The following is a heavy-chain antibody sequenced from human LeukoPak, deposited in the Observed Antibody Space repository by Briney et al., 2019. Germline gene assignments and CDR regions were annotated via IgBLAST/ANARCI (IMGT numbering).Heavy chain of an antibody. Sequence: SQTPSLTCAVSGGSISSGDYSWSWIRQPPGTGLEWIGYIYHSGSTYYNPSLKSRVTISVDRSNNQFSLKLSSVTAADTAVYYCARDLGYYGSGTIDYWGQGTLVTVSS. CDR2: IYHSGST. CDR3: ARDLGYYGSGTIDY. CDR1: GGSISSGDYS. V-gene: IGHV4-30-2*01. D-gene: IGHD3-10*01. J-gene: IGHJ4*02.